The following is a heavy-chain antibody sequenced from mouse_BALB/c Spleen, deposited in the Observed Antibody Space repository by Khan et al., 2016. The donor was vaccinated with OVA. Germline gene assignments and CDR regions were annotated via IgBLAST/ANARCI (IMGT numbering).Heavy chain of an antibody. D-gene: IGHD1-1*01. V-gene: IGHV1-18*01. Sequence: EVQLQQSGPELVKPGASMKISCKTSGYSFTDYTMNWVKQSHGKNLEWIGLINPYNGGTTYNQKFKGKATLTVDKSSSTAYMELLSLTSEDSAVYYCARGKYDGSNSWFDDWGQGTLVTVSA. CDR3: ARGKYDGSNSWFDD. CDR1: GYSFTDYT. CDR2: INPYNGGT. J-gene: IGHJ3*01.